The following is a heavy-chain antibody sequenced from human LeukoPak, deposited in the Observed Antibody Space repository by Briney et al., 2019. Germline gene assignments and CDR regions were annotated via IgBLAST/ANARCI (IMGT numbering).Heavy chain of an antibody. CDR1: GFTFSRYW. D-gene: IGHD1-26*01. Sequence: GGSLRLSCAASGFTFSRYWMSWVRQASGKGLEWVSYISSSSTTIYYADSVKGRFTISRDNAKNSLYLQMNSLRAEDTAVYYCARNVGSYYGYWGQGTLVTVSS. CDR3: ARNVGSYYGY. J-gene: IGHJ4*02. V-gene: IGHV3-48*01. CDR2: ISSSSTTI.